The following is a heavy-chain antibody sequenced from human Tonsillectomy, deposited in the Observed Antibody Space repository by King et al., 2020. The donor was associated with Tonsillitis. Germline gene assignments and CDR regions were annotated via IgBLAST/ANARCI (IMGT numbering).Heavy chain of an antibody. D-gene: IGHD1-26*01. J-gene: IGHJ4*02. Sequence: QLVQSGAEVKKPGESLKISCKGSGYSFTSYWIGWVRQMPGKGLEWMGIIYPGDSDTRYSPSFQGQVTISADKSISTASLQWSSLKASDTAMYYCARLGPYLGATRPFDYWGQGTLVTVSS. CDR3: ARLGPYLGATRPFDY. CDR1: GYSFTSYW. CDR2: IYPGDSDT. V-gene: IGHV5-51*01.